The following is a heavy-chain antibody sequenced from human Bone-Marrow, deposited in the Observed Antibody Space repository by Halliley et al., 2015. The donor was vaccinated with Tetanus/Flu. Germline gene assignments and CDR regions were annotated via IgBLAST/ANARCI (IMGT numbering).Heavy chain of an antibody. CDR1: GFTFSNFH. V-gene: IGHV3-33*01. CDR3: ATLTEIDY. CDR2: IWYDGSNS. Sequence: LSLTCAASGFTFSNFHLHWVRQAPGKGLEWVGVIWYDGSNSYYADSVEGRFTISRDNSKNLLYLQMNSLRAEDTALYYCATLTEIDYWGQGTLVTVSS. J-gene: IGHJ4*02.